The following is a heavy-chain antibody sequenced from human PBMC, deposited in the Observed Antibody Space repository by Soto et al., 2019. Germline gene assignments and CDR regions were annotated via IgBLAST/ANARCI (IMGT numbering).Heavy chain of an antibody. D-gene: IGHD3-22*01. Sequence: GGSLRLSCAASGFTFSDHYMDWVRQAPGKGLEWVGRTRNKANSYTTEYAASVKGRFTISRDDSKNSLYLQMNSLKTEDTVVYYCASGLALYDSSGYYFDYWGQGTLVTVSS. CDR2: TRNKANSYTT. V-gene: IGHV3-72*01. CDR3: ASGLALYDSSGYYFDY. J-gene: IGHJ4*02. CDR1: GFTFSDHY.